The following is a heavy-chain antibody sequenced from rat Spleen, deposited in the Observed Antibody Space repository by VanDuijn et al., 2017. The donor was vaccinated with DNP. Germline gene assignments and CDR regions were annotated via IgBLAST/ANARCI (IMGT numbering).Heavy chain of an antibody. CDR2: MNSAGST. V-gene: IGHV3-3*01. J-gene: IGHJ2*01. CDR3: ARWTRYFDS. CDR1: GYSIISSYR. Sequence: VQLQESGPGLVKPSQSLSLTCSVTGYSIISSYRWHWIRKFPGNKLEWLGYMNSAGSTNYSPSLKSRISITRDTSKNHFFLQLNSVTTEDTATYYCARWTRYFDSWGQGVLVTVSS. D-gene: IGHD1-7*01.